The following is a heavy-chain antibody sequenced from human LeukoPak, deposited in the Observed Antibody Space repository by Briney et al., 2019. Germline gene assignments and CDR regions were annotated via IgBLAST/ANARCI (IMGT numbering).Heavy chain of an antibody. CDR3: ARDDSYGYYYYYYMDV. CDR1: GGSISSYY. Sequence: PSETLSLTCTVSGGSISSYYWSWIRQPAGKGLEWIGRIYTSGSTNYNPSLKSRVTMSVDTSKNQFSLKLSSVTAADTAVYYCARDDSYGYYYYYYMDVWGKGTTATVSS. J-gene: IGHJ6*03. V-gene: IGHV4-4*07. D-gene: IGHD5-18*01. CDR2: IYTSGST.